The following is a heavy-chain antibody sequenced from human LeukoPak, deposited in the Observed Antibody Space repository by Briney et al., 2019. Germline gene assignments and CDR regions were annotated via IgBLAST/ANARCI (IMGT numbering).Heavy chain of an antibody. CDR2: ISFSSTYI. CDR3: ATDLFDYMDV. CDR1: GGSFSGYY. J-gene: IGHJ6*03. Sequence: ETLSLTCAVYGGSFSGYYWSWIRQPPGKGLEWVSSISFSSTYIYYADSVKGRFTISRDNAKNSLYLQMNSLRAEDTAVYYCATDLFDYMDVWGKGTTVTVSS. V-gene: IGHV3-21*01. D-gene: IGHD2-21*01.